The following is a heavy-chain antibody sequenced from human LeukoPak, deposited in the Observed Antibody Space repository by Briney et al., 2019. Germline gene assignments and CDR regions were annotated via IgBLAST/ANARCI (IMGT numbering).Heavy chain of an antibody. CDR1: GITVTAND. CDR3: ARLHYYYMDI. CDR2: IYIDGSK. V-gene: IGHV3-66*02. J-gene: IGHJ6*03. Sequence: GGSLRLSCAVSGITVTANDTTWVRQAPGKGLEWVSVIYIDGSKYYADSVKGRFTISRDTSTNTVFLQMNSLRPEDTAVYYCARLHYYYMDIWGTGTTVTVSS.